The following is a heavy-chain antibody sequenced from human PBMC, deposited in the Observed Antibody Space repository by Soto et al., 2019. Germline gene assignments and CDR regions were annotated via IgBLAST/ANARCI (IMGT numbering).Heavy chain of an antibody. V-gene: IGHV4-59*01. CDR1: GGSINSYY. CDR3: ARFRRYFDS. D-gene: IGHD3-10*01. J-gene: IGHJ4*02. Sequence: SETLSLTCTVSGGSINSYYWSWIRQPPGKGLEWIGHIYYSVNSDYNPSLKSRVTISVDTSKNQFSLKLRSVTAADTAVYYCARFRRYFDSWGQGTLVTAPQ. CDR2: IYYSVNS.